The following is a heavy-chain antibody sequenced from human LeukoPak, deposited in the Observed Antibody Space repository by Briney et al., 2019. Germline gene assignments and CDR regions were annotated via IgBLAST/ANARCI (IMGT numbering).Heavy chain of an antibody. CDR1: GDSVSSNSVA. CDR3: ARGINHYFDY. Sequence: SQTLSLTCAISGDSVSSNSVAWNWIRQSPSRGLEWLGRTYYRSKWYNDYEVSAKSRITINPDTSKNQFSLQLNSVSPDDTAVYHCARGINHYFDYWGQGSLVTVSS. V-gene: IGHV6-1*01. D-gene: IGHD1-14*01. J-gene: IGHJ4*02. CDR2: TYYRSKWYN.